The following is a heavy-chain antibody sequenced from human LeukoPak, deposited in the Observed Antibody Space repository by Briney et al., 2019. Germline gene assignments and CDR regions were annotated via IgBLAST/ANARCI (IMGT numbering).Heavy chain of an antibody. CDR3: AKEVRGDAFDI. V-gene: IGHV3-30*18. CDR1: EFTFRSCD. D-gene: IGHD3-16*01. Sequence: PGGSLRLSCVASEFTFRSCDMHWVRQAPGKGLEWVAVISYDGSNKDYADSVKGRFTISRDNTKNTLFLQMNSLRAEDTAVYYCAKEVRGDAFDIWGQGTMVTVSS. CDR2: ISYDGSNK. J-gene: IGHJ3*02.